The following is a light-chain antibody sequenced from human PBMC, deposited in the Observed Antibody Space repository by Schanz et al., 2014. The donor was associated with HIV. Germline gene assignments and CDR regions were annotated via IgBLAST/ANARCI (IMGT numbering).Light chain of an antibody. V-gene: IGKV3-15*01. J-gene: IGKJ2*01. CDR1: QSVKSN. CDR3: QQSYSATPYT. CDR2: GAS. Sequence: EIVLTQSPGTLSLSPGERGTLSCRASQSVKSNFIGWYQQKPGQAPRLLIYGASTMATGIAARFSGSGSGTEFTLTISSLQSEDFAIYYCQQSYSATPYTFGQGTRLEIK.